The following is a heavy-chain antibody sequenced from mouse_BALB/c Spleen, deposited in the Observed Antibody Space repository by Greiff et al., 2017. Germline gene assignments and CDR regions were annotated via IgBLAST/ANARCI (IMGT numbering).Heavy chain of an antibody. CDR2: ISSGGSYT. V-gene: IGHV5-6*01. J-gene: IGHJ4*01. CDR1: GFTFSSYG. Sequence: DVQLVESGGDLVKPGGSLKLSCAASGFTFSSYGMSWVRQTPDKRLEWVATISSGGSYTYYPDSVKGRFTISRDNAKNTLYLQMSSLKSEDTAMYYCARDYGNYDAMDYWGQGTSVTVSS. CDR3: ARDYGNYDAMDY. D-gene: IGHD2-1*01.